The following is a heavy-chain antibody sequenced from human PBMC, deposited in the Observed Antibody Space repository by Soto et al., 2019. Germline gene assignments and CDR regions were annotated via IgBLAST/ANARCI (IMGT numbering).Heavy chain of an antibody. CDR1: GFSFSTYS. Sequence: EVQLLESGGGLVQPGGSLRLSCTASGFSFSTYSMAWVRQAPGKSPAWVSGPSGGGVNTFYADSVRGRFTVSVDNSKNTVYLQMNSLTVEDTAVYYCARWDGYGDEWGQGTLVTVSS. CDR3: ARWDGYGDE. V-gene: IGHV3-23*01. J-gene: IGHJ4*02. CDR2: PSGGGVNT. D-gene: IGHD5-12*01.